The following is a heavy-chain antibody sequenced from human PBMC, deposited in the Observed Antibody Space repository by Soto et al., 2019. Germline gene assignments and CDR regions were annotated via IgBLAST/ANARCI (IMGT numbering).Heavy chain of an antibody. V-gene: IGHV3-23*01. D-gene: IGHD1-20*01. CDR2: VSGSGITT. CDR3: VKGRPRGLDNGNFDY. CDR1: GFTLTNFA. Sequence: EVQLLESGGGLVQPGGSLRLSCAASGFTLTNFAMSWVRQAPGKGLEWVSVVSGSGITTKYADSVKGRFITSRDNSYNTLSLQMHSLRVEDTGVYYCVKGRPRGLDNGNFDYWGQGTLVTVSS. J-gene: IGHJ4*02.